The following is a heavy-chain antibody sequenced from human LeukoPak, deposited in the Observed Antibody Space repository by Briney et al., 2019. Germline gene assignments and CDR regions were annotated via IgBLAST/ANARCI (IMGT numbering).Heavy chain of an antibody. CDR3: ARSIPYGTTWYGRSDY. D-gene: IGHD6-13*01. V-gene: IGHV3-7*03. CDR2: IKPDGTTK. J-gene: IGHJ4*02. CDR1: GFTFSGYP. Sequence: PGKSLRLSCAASGFTFSGYPIHWVRQAPGKGLEWVANIKPDGTTKFYVDSVKGRFTISRDNALNSPYLQMNSLRAEDTAIYYCARSIPYGTTWYGRSDYWGQGTLVTVSS.